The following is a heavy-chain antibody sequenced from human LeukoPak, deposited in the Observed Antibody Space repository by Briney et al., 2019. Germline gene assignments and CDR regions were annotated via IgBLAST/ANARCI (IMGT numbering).Heavy chain of an antibody. CDR3: ARVGATSSDFDY. Sequence: SETLSLTCSVSGFSISSGYYWGWIRQPPGKGLEWIAAIYHSGATYYNPSLKSRVTMSVDTSENQFSLKLRSVTAADTAVYYCARVGATSSDFDYWGQGTLVTVSS. CDR2: IYHSGAT. V-gene: IGHV4-38-2*02. J-gene: IGHJ4*02. CDR1: GFSISSGYY. D-gene: IGHD1-26*01.